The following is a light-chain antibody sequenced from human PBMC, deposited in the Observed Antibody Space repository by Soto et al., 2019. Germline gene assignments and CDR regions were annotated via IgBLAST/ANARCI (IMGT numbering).Light chain of an antibody. CDR2: EVS. J-gene: IGLJ1*01. V-gene: IGLV2-14*01. CDR3: SSYTNSRKV. CDR1: SXDVGGYNY. Sequence: QSVLTQPASVFGSPGQSITISCTGTSXDVGGYNYVSWYQHHPGKAPKLLIYEVSNRPSGVSNRFSASKSANTASLTISGLQSGDEADYYCSSYTNSRKVFGTGTKVTVL.